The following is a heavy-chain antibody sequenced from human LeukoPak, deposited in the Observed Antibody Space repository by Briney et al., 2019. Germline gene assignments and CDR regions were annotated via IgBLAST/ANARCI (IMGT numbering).Heavy chain of an antibody. CDR1: GGSISSYY. V-gene: IGHV4-59*01. CDR3: ARDYGDYNYYYMDV. CDR2: IYYSGST. D-gene: IGHD4-17*01. Sequence: PSETLSLTCTVSGGSISSYYWSWIRQPPGKGLEWIGYIYYSGSTNYNPSLKSRVTISVGTSKNQFSLKLSSVTAADTAVYYCARDYGDYNYYYMDVWGKGTTVTVSS. J-gene: IGHJ6*03.